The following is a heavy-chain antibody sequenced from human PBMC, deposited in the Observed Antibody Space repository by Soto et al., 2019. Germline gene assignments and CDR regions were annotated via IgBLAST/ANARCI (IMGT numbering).Heavy chain of an antibody. CDR2: ISVNSGNT. CDR1: GYTFTSYG. V-gene: IGHV1-18*01. Sequence: QVQLVQSGAEVKKPGASVKVSCKAFGYTFTSYGISWVRQAPGQGLEWMGWISVNSGNTNYAQKLQGRVTMTTDTSTRTAYMELRSLRSDDTAVYYCARGGRYGSGKAYYYGMDVWGQGTTVTVSS. D-gene: IGHD3-10*01. J-gene: IGHJ6*02. CDR3: ARGGRYGSGKAYYYGMDV.